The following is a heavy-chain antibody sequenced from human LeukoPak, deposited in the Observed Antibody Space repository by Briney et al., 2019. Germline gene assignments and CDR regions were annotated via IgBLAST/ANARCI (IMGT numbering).Heavy chain of an antibody. CDR1: GYSLTALA. D-gene: IGHD4-17*01. CDR3: ASDRTMTTVTSGQSWDDP. Sequence: ASVKVSCKVSGYSLTALAIHWVRQAPGKGLEWMGRFDPDDGARIYSQRFQDRFLMAEDPSSDTAYMELSGLRSEDTAVYFCASDRTMTTVTSGQSWDDPWGQGTLVTVSS. J-gene: IGHJ5*02. V-gene: IGHV1-24*01. CDR2: FDPDDGAR.